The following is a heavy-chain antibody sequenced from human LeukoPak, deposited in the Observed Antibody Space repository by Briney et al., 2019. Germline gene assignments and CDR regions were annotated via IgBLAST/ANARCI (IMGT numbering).Heavy chain of an antibody. CDR3: ASWLTANNHFDP. D-gene: IGHD1/OR15-1a*01. CDR2: IWYDGSKK. V-gene: IGHV3-33*01. CDR1: GFTFSNYG. Sequence: GGSLRLSCAASGFTFSNYGMHWVRQAPGKGLEWVAVIWYDGSKKYYVDSVKGRFTISRDNSKNTLYLQMNSLRAEDTAVYYCASWLTANNHFDPWGQGTLVTVSS. J-gene: IGHJ5*02.